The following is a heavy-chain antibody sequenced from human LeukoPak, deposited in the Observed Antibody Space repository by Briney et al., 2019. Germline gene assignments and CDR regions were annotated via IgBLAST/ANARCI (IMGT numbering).Heavy chain of an antibody. D-gene: IGHD5-12*01. V-gene: IGHV3-23*01. J-gene: IGHJ4*02. Sequence: GGSLRLSCAASGFTFSSYAMNWVRQSPGKGLEWVSSISYGDGTAFYAGSVKGRFTVSRDNSRTILYLQMDSLRAEDTAVYYCATDRGYTGYDSGGIDFWGQGTLVTVSS. CDR2: ISYGDGTA. CDR3: ATDRGYTGYDSGGIDF. CDR1: GFTFSSYA.